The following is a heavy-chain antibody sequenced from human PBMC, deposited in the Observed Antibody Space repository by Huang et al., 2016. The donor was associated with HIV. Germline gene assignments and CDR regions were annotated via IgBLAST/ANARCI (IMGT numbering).Heavy chain of an antibody. CDR2: FYYTGKM. Sequence: QMRFQESGPGLVKPSGTLSLTCNVSGGSINTGRYYWGWFGQPPGKGLEWVGSFYYTGKMHYDPSLKGRVTMSADTSKNQFSLNLSSVTAADTAIYYCARNHDFWRGRMFAISYFDVWGRGTLVTVAS. CDR3: ARNHDFWRGRMFAISYFDV. CDR1: GGSINTGRYY. V-gene: IGHV4-39*01. J-gene: IGHJ2*01. D-gene: IGHD3-3*01.